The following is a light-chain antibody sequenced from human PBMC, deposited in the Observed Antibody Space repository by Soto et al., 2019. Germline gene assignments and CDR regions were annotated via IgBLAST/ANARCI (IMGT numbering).Light chain of an antibody. J-gene: IGKJ1*01. Sequence: EIVLTHSPATLSLSPGERATLSFRASQSVSSYLAWYQQKPGQAPRLLIYDASNRATGIPARFSGSGSGTDFTLTINNLEPEDFAIYFCQQTSSFPRTFGQGTKVDIK. CDR2: DAS. V-gene: IGKV3-11*01. CDR1: QSVSSY. CDR3: QQTSSFPRT.